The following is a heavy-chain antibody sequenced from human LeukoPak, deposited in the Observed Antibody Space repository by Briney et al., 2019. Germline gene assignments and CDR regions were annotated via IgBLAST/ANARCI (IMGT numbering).Heavy chain of an antibody. CDR1: GGSISSGGYY. CDR3: ARDRRGSGPKGWFDP. V-gene: IGHV4-31*03. D-gene: IGHD3-10*01. Sequence: SQTLSLTCTVSGGSISSGGYYWSWIRQHPGKGLEWIGYIYYSGSTYYNPSLKSRVTISVDTSKSQFSLKLSSVTAADTAVYYCARDRRGSGPKGWFDPWGQGTLVTVSS. CDR2: IYYSGST. J-gene: IGHJ5*02.